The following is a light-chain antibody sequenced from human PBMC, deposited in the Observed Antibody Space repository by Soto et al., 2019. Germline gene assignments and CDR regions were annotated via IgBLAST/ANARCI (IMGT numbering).Light chain of an antibody. Sequence: QSVLTQPASVSGSPGQSITISCTGTSSDVGGYNFVSWYQQHPGKAPKLMIYDGSNRPSGVSNRFSGSKSGSTASLTISGLQAEDEADYYCSSYTSSTTAVFGGGTQLTVL. V-gene: IGLV2-14*01. CDR1: SSDVGGYNF. J-gene: IGLJ3*02. CDR2: DGS. CDR3: SSYTSSTTAV.